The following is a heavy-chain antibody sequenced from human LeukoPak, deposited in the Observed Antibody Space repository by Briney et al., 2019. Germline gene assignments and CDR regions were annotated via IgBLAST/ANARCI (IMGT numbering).Heavy chain of an antibody. D-gene: IGHD3-22*01. CDR2: IYYSGST. CDR1: GDSISSSSSY. Sequence: PSETLSLTCTVSGDSISSSSSYWGWIRQPPGKGLEWIGSIYYSGSTYYNTSLKSRVTISVDTSKNQFSLKLSSVTAADTAVYYCARAASKDSSGYYDSYYYYYYMDVWGKGTTVTVSS. CDR3: ARAASKDSSGYYDSYYYYYYMDV. V-gene: IGHV4-39*07. J-gene: IGHJ6*03.